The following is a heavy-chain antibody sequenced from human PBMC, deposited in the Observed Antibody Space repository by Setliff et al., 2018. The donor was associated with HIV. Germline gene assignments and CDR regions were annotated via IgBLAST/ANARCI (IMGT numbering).Heavy chain of an antibody. CDR2: IYYTGRT. V-gene: IGHV4-59*01. D-gene: IGHD3-3*01. CDR1: GGSISTYY. CDR3: ARDVGGFTVFAVPRGGFDP. Sequence: SETLSLTCTVSGGSISTYYWSWIRQAPGRGLEWIGYIYYTGRTNYNPSLKSRVTMSLDSSKRQFSLKLSSVTAADTAVYFCARDVGGFTVFAVPRGGFDPWGQGTLVTVSS. J-gene: IGHJ5*02.